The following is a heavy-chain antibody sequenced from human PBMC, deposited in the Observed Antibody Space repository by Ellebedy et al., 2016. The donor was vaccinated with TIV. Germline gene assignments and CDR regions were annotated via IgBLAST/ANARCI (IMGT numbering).Heavy chain of an antibody. CDR2: IIAGSGNT. J-gene: IGHJ5*02. Sequence: ASVKVSCKASGYIFADYTIHWLRQAPGQRLEWVGWIIAGSGNTKYSQKFQGRVAITRDTSATTAYMELSNLISEDTAVYYCAIRGSTVATPTGYNYFDPWGQGTLVTVSS. V-gene: IGHV1-3*01. CDR3: AIRGSTVATPTGYNYFDP. CDR1: GYIFADYT. D-gene: IGHD4-23*01.